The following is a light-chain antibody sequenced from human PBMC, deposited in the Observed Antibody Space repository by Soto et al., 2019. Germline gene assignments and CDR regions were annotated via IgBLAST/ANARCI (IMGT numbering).Light chain of an antibody. CDR2: GAS. V-gene: IGKV3-20*01. J-gene: IGKJ1*01. CDR3: QQYDTLPRT. CDR1: QSVSNNY. Sequence: EIVLTRSPGTLSLSPGERATLSCRASQSVSNNYLAWYQQKPGQAPRLLIYGASNGATGIPDRFNGSGSGTDFTLTISRLEPEDSAVYYCQQYDTLPRTFGQGTKVDIK.